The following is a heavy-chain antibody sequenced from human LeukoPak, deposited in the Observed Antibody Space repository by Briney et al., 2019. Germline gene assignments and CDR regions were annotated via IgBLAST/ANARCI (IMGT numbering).Heavy chain of an antibody. V-gene: IGHV4-34*01. J-gene: IGHJ4*02. CDR3: ARGGQYSSSPVFDY. CDR1: GGSISSYY. CDR2: INHSGST. D-gene: IGHD6-6*01. Sequence: PSETLSLTCTVSGGSISSYYWSWIRQPPGKGLEWIGEINHSGSTNYNPSLKSRVTISVDTSKNQFSLKLSSVTAADTAVYYCARGGQYSSSPVFDYWGQGTLVTVSS.